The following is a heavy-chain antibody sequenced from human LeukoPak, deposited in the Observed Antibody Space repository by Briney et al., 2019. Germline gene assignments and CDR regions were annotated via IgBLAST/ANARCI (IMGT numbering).Heavy chain of an antibody. V-gene: IGHV3-7*04. CDR3: ARAVETGVDYFDP. J-gene: IGHJ5*02. CDR1: GFTFRSYW. D-gene: IGHD1-1*01. CDR2: INQDGSER. Sequence: PGGSLRLSCAASGFTFRSYWMSWVRQAPGKGLEWVANINQDGSERYYMDSVKGRFTISRDNAKNSLYLQVDSLRAEDTAVYYCARAVETGVDYFDPWGQGTLVTVSS.